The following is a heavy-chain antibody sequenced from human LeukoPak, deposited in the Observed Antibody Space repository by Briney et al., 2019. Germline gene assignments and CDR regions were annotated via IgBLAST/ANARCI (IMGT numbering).Heavy chain of an antibody. J-gene: IGHJ4*02. CDR1: GFTFSNYG. D-gene: IGHD3-10*01. CDR2: LWYDGSNR. V-gene: IGHV3-33*01. CDR3: TRDGRDGLGSYQPDADY. Sequence: GGSLRLSCVASGFTFSNYGMHWVRQAPGKGLERVACLWYDGSNRFYGDSVKGRFTISRDNSNNTLYLQMNSLRVEDTAMYYCTRDGRDGLGSYQPDADYWGQGTLVTVSS.